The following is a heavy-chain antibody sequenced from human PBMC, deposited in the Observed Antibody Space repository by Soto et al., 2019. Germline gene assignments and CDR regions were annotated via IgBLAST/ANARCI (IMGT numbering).Heavy chain of an antibody. CDR2: INVGNSGT. CDR3: AGDFAEPSTNPSYFYSFDV. D-gene: IGHD2-8*01. V-gene: IGHV1-3*01. J-gene: IGHJ6*02. Sequence: QLQRLQSGDGVKSPGASVTLSCKGSGYTFINYAIHWVRQAPGRGLEWMGWINVGNSGTQYSQKFQGRVSFTKDTPASTVYMELRSLRSEDTAVYYCAGDFAEPSTNPSYFYSFDVWGQGTTVTVSS. CDR1: GYTFINYA.